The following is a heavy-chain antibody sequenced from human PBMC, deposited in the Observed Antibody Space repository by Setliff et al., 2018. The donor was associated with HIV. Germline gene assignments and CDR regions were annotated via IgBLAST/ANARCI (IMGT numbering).Heavy chain of an antibody. D-gene: IGHD5-18*01. V-gene: IGHV4-4*07. CDR3: ARDQKGYSYGYFDS. CDR1: GGSINSYY. J-gene: IGHJ4*02. CDR2: IYTDENT. Sequence: SETLSLTCIVSGGSINSYYWSWIRQPAGKGLEWIGRIYTDENTNYNPSLKSRVTMSVDTSKNQFSLKLSSVTAADTAVYYCARDQKGYSYGYFDSWGQGTLVTVSS.